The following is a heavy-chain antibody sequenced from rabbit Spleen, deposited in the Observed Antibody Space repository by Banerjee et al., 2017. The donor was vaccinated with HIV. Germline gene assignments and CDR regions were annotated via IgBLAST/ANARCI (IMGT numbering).Heavy chain of an antibody. D-gene: IGHD2-1*01. J-gene: IGHJ3*01. Sequence: QEQLVESGGGLVRPEGSLKLSCKASGFSFSNKAVMCWVRQAPGKGLEWIACIDTGSSGFTYFATWAKGRFTCSKTSSTTVTLQMTRLTAADTATYFCARGSATMTMVITGYYLGLWGQGTLVTVS. CDR2: IDTGSSGFT. CDR3: ARGSATMTMVITGYYLGL. CDR1: GFSFSNKAV. V-gene: IGHV1S45*01.